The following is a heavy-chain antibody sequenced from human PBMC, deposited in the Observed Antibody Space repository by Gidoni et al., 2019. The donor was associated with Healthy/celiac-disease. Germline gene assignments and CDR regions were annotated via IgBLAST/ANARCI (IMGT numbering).Heavy chain of an antibody. Sequence: CTCVRFGWCCVRKAPVKGLEWVANIKQDGSEKYYVDSVKGRFTISRXNVKNSLYMKMNSLRAEDTAVYYXARGDRGYXDYWGQXTLVXXSS. CDR2: IKQDGSEK. CDR3: ARGDRGYXDY. V-gene: IGHV3-7*01. D-gene: IGHD3-22*01. CDR1: CTCVRFG. J-gene: IGHJ4*02.